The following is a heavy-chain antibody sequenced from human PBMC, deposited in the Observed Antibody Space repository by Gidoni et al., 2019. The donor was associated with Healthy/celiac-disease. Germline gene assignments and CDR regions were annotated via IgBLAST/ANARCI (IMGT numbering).Heavy chain of an antibody. J-gene: IGHJ4*02. D-gene: IGHD4-17*01. CDR1: GGSISSYY. CDR3: ARDTTYGGGKFDY. V-gene: IGHV4-59*01. CDR2: IYYSGST. Sequence: QVQLQESGPGLVKPSETLSLTCTVSGGSISSYYWSWIRQPPGKGLEWLGYIYYSGSTNYNPSLKSRVTISVDTSKNQFSLKLSSVTAADTAVYYCARDTTYGGGKFDYWGQGTLVTVSS.